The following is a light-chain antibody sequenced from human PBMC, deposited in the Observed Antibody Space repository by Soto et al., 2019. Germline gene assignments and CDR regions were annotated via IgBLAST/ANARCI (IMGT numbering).Light chain of an antibody. Sequence: ELVLTQSPGTLSLSPGERATLSCRASQSVSSSYLAWYQQKPGQAPRLLIYGASSRATGIPDRFSGSGSGTDFTLTISRLEPEDFAVYECQQYGSSLFTFGPGTKVDIK. J-gene: IGKJ3*01. V-gene: IGKV3-20*01. CDR2: GAS. CDR3: QQYGSSLFT. CDR1: QSVSSSY.